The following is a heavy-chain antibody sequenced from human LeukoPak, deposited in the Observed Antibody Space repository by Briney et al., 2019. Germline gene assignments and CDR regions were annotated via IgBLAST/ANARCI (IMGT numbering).Heavy chain of an antibody. V-gene: IGHV3-21*01. J-gene: IGHJ6*03. CDR1: EFSVGSNY. CDR3: ARDGRLLNYNMDV. Sequence: GGSLRLSCAASEFSVGSNYVTWVRQAPGKGLEWVSSISSSSSYIYYADSVKGRFTISRDNAKKSMYLQMNSLRAEDTAVYYCARDGRLLNYNMDVWGKGTTVTVSS. D-gene: IGHD2-15*01. CDR2: ISSSSSYI.